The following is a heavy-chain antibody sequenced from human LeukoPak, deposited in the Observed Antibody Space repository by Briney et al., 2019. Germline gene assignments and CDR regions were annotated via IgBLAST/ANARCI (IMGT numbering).Heavy chain of an antibody. CDR3: ARQAAAHSWKNNWFDP. CDR2: ISSNGGST. V-gene: IGHV3-64*01. CDR1: GFTFSSYA. Sequence: GGSLRLSCAASGFTFSSYAMHWVRQAPGKGLEYVSAISSNGGSTYYANSVKGRFTISRDNAKNSLYLQMNSLRAEDTAVYYCARQAAAHSWKNNWFDPWGQGTLVTVSS. J-gene: IGHJ5*02. D-gene: IGHD6-13*01.